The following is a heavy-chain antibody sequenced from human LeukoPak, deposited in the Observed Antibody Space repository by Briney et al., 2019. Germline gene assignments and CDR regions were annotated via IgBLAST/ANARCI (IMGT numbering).Heavy chain of an antibody. CDR2: IYYSGST. Sequence: SETPSLTCTVSGGSISSSSYYWGWIRQPPGKGLEWIGSIYYSGSTYYNPSLKSRVTISVDTSKNQFSLKLSSVTAADTAVYYCARQSKKYTYYYDSSGYYQYYYYMDVWGKGTTVTISS. CDR3: ARQSKKYTYYYDSSGYYQYYYYMDV. J-gene: IGHJ6*03. CDR1: GGSISSSSYY. V-gene: IGHV4-39*01. D-gene: IGHD3-22*01.